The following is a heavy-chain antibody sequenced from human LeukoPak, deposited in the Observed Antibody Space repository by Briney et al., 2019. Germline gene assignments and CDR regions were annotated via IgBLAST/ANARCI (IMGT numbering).Heavy chain of an antibody. D-gene: IGHD4-23*01. V-gene: IGHV3-7*01. CDR3: ARHRWHGLDI. Sequence: GGAPRLSRAASGFTFTDYWMTWGRQAPGKRREWGANIIQDGSGQSYVDSVKGRFTISRDNAENLVSLQLPGLRVEDRVVYYCARHRWHGLDIWGHGTMVTVSS. CDR1: GFTFTDYW. J-gene: IGHJ3*02. CDR2: IIQDGSGQ.